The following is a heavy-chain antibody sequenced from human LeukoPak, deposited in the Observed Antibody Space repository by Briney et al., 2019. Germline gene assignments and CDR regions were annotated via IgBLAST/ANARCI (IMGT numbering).Heavy chain of an antibody. CDR3: ARYGWDYSGLGFDP. V-gene: IGHV1-8*01. Sequence: GASVKVSCKASGYTFTTYDINWVRQATGQGLEWRGWMNPNSGNTGYAQKIQGRVTMTRYTSISTAYMELSSLRSEGTAVYDCARYGWDYSGLGFDPWGQGTLVSVSS. D-gene: IGHD4-11*01. CDR2: MNPNSGNT. CDR1: GYTFTTYD. J-gene: IGHJ5*02.